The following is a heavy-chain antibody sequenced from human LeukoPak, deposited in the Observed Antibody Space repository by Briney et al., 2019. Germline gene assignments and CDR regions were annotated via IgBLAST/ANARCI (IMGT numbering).Heavy chain of an antibody. D-gene: IGHD3-10*01. J-gene: IGHJ4*02. Sequence: GGSLRLSCAASGFTFSSYSMNWVRQAPGKGLEWVSYISSSSSTIYYADSVKGRFTISRDNAKNSLYLQMNSLGAEDTAVYYCARDRFDWGQGTLVTVSS. CDR2: ISSSSSTI. V-gene: IGHV3-48*01. CDR1: GFTFSSYS. CDR3: ARDRFD.